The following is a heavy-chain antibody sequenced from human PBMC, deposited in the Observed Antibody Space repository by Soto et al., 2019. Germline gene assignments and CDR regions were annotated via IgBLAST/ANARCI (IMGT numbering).Heavy chain of an antibody. D-gene: IGHD5-18*01. CDR3: ARGHDTAMVSEAYYYYYGMDV. CDR2: INPNSGGT. CDR1: GYTFTGYY. J-gene: IGHJ6*02. Sequence: ASVKVSCKASGYTFTGYYMHWVRQAPGQGLEWMGWINPNSGGTNYAQKFQGRVTMTRDTAISTAYMELSRLRSDDTAVYYCARGHDTAMVSEAYYYYYGMDVWGQGTTVTVS. V-gene: IGHV1-2*02.